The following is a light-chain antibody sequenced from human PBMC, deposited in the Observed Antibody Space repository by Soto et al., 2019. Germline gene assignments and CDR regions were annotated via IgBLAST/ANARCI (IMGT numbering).Light chain of an antibody. CDR3: CSYAGSHTWV. CDR2: ESS. J-gene: IGLJ3*02. V-gene: IGLV2-23*01. CDR1: SSDVGSYNL. Sequence: QAVVTQPASVSGSPGQSITISCTGTSSDVGSYNLVSWYQQHPGKAPKVVIYESSQRPSGISNRVSGSRSGNTASLTISGLQAEDEAHYYCCSYAGSHTWVFGGGTQLTVL.